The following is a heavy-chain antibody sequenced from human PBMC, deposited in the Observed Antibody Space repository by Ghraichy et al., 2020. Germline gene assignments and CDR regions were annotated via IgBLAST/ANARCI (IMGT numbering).Heavy chain of an antibody. CDR3: ASPMGLTGTKGAHDAFDI. CDR1: GGTFSSYA. D-gene: IGHD1-20*01. Sequence: SVKVSCKASGGTFSSYAISWVRQAPGQGLEWMGGIIPIFGTANYAQKFQGRVTITADESTSTAYMELSSLRSEDTAVYYCASPMGLTGTKGAHDAFDIWGQGTMVTVSS. CDR2: IIPIFGTA. V-gene: IGHV1-69*13. J-gene: IGHJ3*02.